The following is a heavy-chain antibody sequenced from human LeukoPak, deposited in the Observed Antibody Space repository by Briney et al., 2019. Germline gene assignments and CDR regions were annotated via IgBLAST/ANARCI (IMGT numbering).Heavy chain of an antibody. J-gene: IGHJ4*02. CDR1: GFTFSRHG. D-gene: IGHD3-3*01. CDR3: ARDRAWNYFDY. CDR2: ISNDGSRK. V-gene: IGHV3-30*03. Sequence: GGSLRLSCAPSGFTFSRHGMHWVRQAPGKGLEWVAIISNDGSRKYYAHSVEGRFAISRDNSKNTLYLQMDSLRAEDTAVYYCARDRAWNYFDYWGQGTLVTVSS.